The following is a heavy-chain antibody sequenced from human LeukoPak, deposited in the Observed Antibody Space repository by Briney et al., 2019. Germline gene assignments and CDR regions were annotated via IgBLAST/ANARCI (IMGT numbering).Heavy chain of an antibody. D-gene: IGHD4-23*01. Sequence: GGSLRLSCAASGFIFSSYAMNWVRQAPGKGLEWVANIKQDGTEKYYVDSVKGRFTISRDNAKNSLYLQMNSLRAEDTAVYYCARDNDYGGDFDYWGQGTLVTVSS. V-gene: IGHV3-7*01. CDR2: IKQDGTEK. CDR1: GFIFSSYA. CDR3: ARDNDYGGDFDY. J-gene: IGHJ4*02.